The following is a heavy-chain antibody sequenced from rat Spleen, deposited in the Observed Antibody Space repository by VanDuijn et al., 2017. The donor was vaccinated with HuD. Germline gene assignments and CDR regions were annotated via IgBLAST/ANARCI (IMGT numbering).Heavy chain of an antibody. CDR1: GITFSNYY. Sequence: EVQLVESGGGLVQPGRSLKLSCAASGITFSNYYMAWVRQAPTKGLEWVAYISYEGTSTYYGDSVKGRFTISRDNAKSTLYLQMSSLRSEDTATYFCARHEDYGGYSRDYFGYWGQGVMVTVSS. CDR2: ISYEGTST. CDR3: ARHEDYGGYSRDYFGY. D-gene: IGHD1-11*01. V-gene: IGHV5-22*01. J-gene: IGHJ2*01.